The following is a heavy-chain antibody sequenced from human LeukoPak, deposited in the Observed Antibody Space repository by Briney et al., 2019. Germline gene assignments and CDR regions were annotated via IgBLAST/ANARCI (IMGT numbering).Heavy chain of an antibody. D-gene: IGHD3-22*01. Sequence: GGSLRLSCAASGFTFSDYYMSWIRQAPGKGLEWVSYISSSGSTIYYADSVKGRFTISRDNAKNSLYLQMNSLRAEDTAVYYCARGPADYYDSSGYPDYWGQGTLVSVSS. CDR1: GFTFSDYY. CDR2: ISSSGSTI. V-gene: IGHV3-11*04. J-gene: IGHJ4*02. CDR3: ARGPADYYDSSGYPDY.